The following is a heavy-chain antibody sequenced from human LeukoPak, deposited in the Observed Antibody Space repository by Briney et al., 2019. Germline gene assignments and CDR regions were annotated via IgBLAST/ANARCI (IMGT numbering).Heavy chain of an antibody. CDR1: GITLSNYG. J-gene: IGHJ6*03. Sequence: PGGSLRLSCAISGITLSNYGMSWVRQAPGKGLEWVAGISDSGGRTNYADSVKGRFTISRDNPKNTLYLQMNSLRAEDAAVYYCVKFRGIQHYNYHMDVWGKGTTVTVSS. D-gene: IGHD3-10*01. CDR2: ISDSGGRT. V-gene: IGHV3-23*01. CDR3: VKFRGIQHYNYHMDV.